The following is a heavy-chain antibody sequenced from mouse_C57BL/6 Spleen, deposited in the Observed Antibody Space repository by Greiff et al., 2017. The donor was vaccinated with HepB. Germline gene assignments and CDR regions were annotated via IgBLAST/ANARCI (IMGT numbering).Heavy chain of an antibody. J-gene: IGHJ2*01. CDR3: ASNYGYFDY. CDR2: ISYDGSN. V-gene: IGHV3-6*01. CDR1: GYSITSGYY. Sequence: EVKLQESGPGLVKPSQSLSLTCSVPGYSITSGYYWNWIRQFPGNKLEWMGYISYDGSNNYNPSLKNRISITRDTSKNQFFLKLNSVTTEDTATYYCASNYGYFDYWGQGTTLTVSS. D-gene: IGHD1-1*01.